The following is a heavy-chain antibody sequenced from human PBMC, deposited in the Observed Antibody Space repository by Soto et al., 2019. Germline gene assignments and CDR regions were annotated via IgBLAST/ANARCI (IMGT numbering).Heavy chain of an antibody. CDR1: GFTFSSYG. V-gene: IGHV3-30*18. CDR2: ISYDGSNK. Sequence: GGSLRLSCAASGFTFSSYGMHLVRQAPGKGLEWVAFISYDGSNKYYADSVKGRFTISRDNSKNTLYLQMNSLRAEDTAVYYCAKGGYDSSGLAIDYWGQGTLVTVSS. CDR3: AKGGYDSSGLAIDY. D-gene: IGHD3-22*01. J-gene: IGHJ4*02.